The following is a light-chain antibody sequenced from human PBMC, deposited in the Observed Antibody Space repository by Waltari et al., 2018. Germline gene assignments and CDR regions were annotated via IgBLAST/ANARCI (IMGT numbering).Light chain of an antibody. CDR3: SSSTSTTTWV. CDR2: EVP. CDR1: SSDVGGHKY. J-gene: IGLJ3*02. V-gene: IGLV2-14*01. Sequence: QSALTQPASVSGPPGRPIPIPCTGTSSDVGGHKYVPWYQQPPGKAPKLMIYEVPNRPSGVSDRFSGSKSGNTASLTISGLQAEDEADYYCSSSTSTTTWVFGGGTKLTVL.